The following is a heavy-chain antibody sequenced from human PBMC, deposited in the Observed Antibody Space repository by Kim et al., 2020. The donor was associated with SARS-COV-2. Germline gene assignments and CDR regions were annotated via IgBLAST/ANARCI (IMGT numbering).Heavy chain of an antibody. Sequence: YDRGRPNYNPSLKSHVTISVATSNNQFSRKLRSVTAADTAVYYCARGFDLWGRGTLVTVSS. V-gene: IGHV4-59*08. CDR2: YDRGRP. J-gene: IGHJ2*01. CDR3: ARGFDL.